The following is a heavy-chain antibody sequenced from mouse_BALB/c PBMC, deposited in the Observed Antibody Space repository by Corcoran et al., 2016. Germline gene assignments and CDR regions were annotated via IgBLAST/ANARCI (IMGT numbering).Heavy chain of an antibody. V-gene: IGHV1-26*01. CDR1: GYSFTGYY. CDR3: ARDYDYWYFDG. D-gene: IGHD2-4*01. J-gene: IGHJ1*01. Sequence: EVQLQQSGPELVKPGASVKISCKASGYSFTGYYMHWVKQSHVKSLEWIGRINPYNGATSYNQNFKDKASLTVDKSSSTAYMELHRLTSEDSAVDYCARDYDYWYFDGWGAGTTVTVSS. CDR2: INPYNGAT.